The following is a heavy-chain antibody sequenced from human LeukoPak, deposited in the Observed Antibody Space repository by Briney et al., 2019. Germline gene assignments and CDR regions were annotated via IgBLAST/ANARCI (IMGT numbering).Heavy chain of an antibody. V-gene: IGHV3-23*01. D-gene: IGHD1-26*01. CDR3: AKDPYSGSYYGYYYYGMDV. CDR2: ISGSGGST. CDR1: GFTFSSYA. J-gene: IGHJ6*02. Sequence: GGPLRLSCAASGFTFSSYAMSWVRQAPGKGLEWVSAISGSGGSTYYADSVKGRFTISRDNSKNTLYLQMNSLRAEDTAVYYCAKDPYSGSYYGYYYYGMDVWGQGTTVTVSS.